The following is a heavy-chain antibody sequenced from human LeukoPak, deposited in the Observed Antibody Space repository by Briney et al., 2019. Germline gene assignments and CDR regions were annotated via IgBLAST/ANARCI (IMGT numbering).Heavy chain of an antibody. Sequence: ASVKVSYKASGYTFTSYYMHWVRQAPGQGLEWMGLINPSGDSTNYAQKFQGRVTMTRDTSTSTVYMELSSLRSEDTAVYYCAREESGGYFDYWGQGTLVTVSS. J-gene: IGHJ4*02. CDR3: AREESGGYFDY. CDR1: GYTFTSYY. V-gene: IGHV1-46*01. CDR2: INPSGDST. D-gene: IGHD2-8*02.